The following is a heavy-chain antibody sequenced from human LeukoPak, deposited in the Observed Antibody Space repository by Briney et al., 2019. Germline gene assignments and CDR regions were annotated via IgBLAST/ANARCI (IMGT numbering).Heavy chain of an antibody. Sequence: SVKDSCKASGGTFSSYAISWVRQAPGQGLEWMGGIIPIFGTANYAQKFQGRVTITTDESTSTAYMELSSLRSEDTAVYYCARQDTAMVTADDWGQGTLVTVSS. CDR2: IIPIFGTA. CDR1: GGTFSSYA. D-gene: IGHD5-18*01. V-gene: IGHV1-69*05. J-gene: IGHJ4*02. CDR3: ARQDTAMVTADD.